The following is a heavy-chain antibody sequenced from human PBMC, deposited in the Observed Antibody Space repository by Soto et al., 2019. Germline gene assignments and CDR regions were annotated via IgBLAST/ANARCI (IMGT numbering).Heavy chain of an antibody. CDR2: TRNKANSYTT. Sequence: EVQLVESGGGLVQPGGSLRLSCAASGFTLSDHYMDWVRQAPGKGLEWIGRTRNKANSYTTEYAASVKGRFIISRDNSKNSVYLQMNSLNTDDTAVYYYARGRFSFDFWGQGTLVTVSS. D-gene: IGHD3-3*01. CDR1: GFTLSDHY. CDR3: ARGRFSFDF. J-gene: IGHJ4*02. V-gene: IGHV3-72*01.